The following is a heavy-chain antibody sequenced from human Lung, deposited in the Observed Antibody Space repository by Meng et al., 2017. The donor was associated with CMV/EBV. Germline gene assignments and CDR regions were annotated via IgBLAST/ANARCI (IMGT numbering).Heavy chain of an antibody. CDR1: GGSTNSVGYY. J-gene: IGHJ4*02. CDR2: IYYSGGT. D-gene: IGHD2-2*01. V-gene: IGHV4-31*03. CDR3: ARSVGCSSTYCYTYASSWHPDY. Sequence: SETXSLXXTVPGGSTNSVGYYWTWIRQRPGKGLEWIGYIYYSGGTNYNPSLQSRVTIPVDTSKNQFSLKLSSVTAADTAMYYCARSVGCSSTYCYTYASSWHPDYWGQGXLVTVSS.